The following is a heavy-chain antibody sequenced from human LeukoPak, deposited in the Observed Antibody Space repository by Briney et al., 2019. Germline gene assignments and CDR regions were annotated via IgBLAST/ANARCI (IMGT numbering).Heavy chain of an antibody. Sequence: GRSLRLSCAASGFTLSSYGMHWVRQAPGKGLEWVSAISGSGGSTYYADSVKGRFTISRDNSKNTLYLQMNSLRAEDTAVYYCAKGGVLVLMVYASFDYWGQGTLVTVSS. J-gene: IGHJ4*02. D-gene: IGHD2-8*01. CDR1: GFTLSSYG. CDR2: ISGSGGST. CDR3: AKGGVLVLMVYASFDY. V-gene: IGHV3-23*01.